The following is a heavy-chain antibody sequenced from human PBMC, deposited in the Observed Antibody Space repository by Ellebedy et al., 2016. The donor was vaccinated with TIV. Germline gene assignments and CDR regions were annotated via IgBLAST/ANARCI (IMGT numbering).Heavy chain of an antibody. V-gene: IGHV4-59*01. D-gene: IGHD3-3*01. CDR2: IYYSGST. CDR3: ARVSQLRFLEWYLDY. Sequence: SETPSLTCTVSGGSISNYYWSWVRQPPGKGLEWIGSIYYSGSTYYNPYLKSRVTISVDTSKNHFSLKLNSVTAADTAKYYCARVSQLRFLEWYLDYWGQGTLVTVSS. J-gene: IGHJ4*02. CDR1: GGSISNYY.